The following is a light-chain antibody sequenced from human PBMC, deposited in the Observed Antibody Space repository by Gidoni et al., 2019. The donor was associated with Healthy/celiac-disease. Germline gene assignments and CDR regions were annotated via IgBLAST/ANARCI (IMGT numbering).Light chain of an antibody. J-gene: IGLJ2*01. Sequence: SYVLTQPPSVPVAPGKTAMSTCGGNNIGSKSVHWYQQKPVQAPVLVVYDDSDRPSGIPERFACTNSGNTATLTISRVEAGEEADYYCQVWDSSSDHHVVFGGGTKLTVL. CDR3: QVWDSSSDHHVV. V-gene: IGLV3-21*03. CDR2: DDS. CDR1: NIGSKS.